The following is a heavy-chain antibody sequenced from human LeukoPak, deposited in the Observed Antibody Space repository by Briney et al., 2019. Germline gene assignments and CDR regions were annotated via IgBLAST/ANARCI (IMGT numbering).Heavy chain of an antibody. CDR2: ISGSVGRT. D-gene: IGHD5-18*01. J-gene: IGHJ4*02. Sequence: GGSLRLSCAASGFTFSSYAMSWVRQAPGKGLEWVSAISGSVGRTYYVDSVKGRFTISRDNSKNTLYLQMNSLRAEDTALYYCAKGGAYSYGWCDFWGQGTLVTVSS. CDR3: AKGGAYSYGWCDF. CDR1: GFTFSSYA. V-gene: IGHV3-23*01.